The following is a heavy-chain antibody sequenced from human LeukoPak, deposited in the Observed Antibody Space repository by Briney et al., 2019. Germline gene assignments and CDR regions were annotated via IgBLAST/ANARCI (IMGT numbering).Heavy chain of an antibody. CDR3: ARAIGACSGGSCYSGWFDT. D-gene: IGHD2-15*01. J-gene: IGHJ5*02. CDR2: IYYSGNT. V-gene: IGHV4-31*03. CDR1: GGSISSGGYY. Sequence: SQTLSLTCTVSGGSISSGGYYWSWIRQHPGKGLEWIGYIYYSGNTKYNPSLKSRVTISVDTSKNQFSLKLSSVTAADTAVYYCARAIGACSGGSCYSGWFDTWGQGTLVTVSS.